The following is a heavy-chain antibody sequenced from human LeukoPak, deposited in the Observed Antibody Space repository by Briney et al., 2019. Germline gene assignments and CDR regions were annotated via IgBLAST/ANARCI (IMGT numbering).Heavy chain of an antibody. Sequence: QPGGSLRLSCTASGFSFSGYWMTWVRQTPGKGLEWVANINQDGSKKSYVDSVRGRFTISRDSAKNSLYLQMNSLRVEDTAVYYCARDSGYCSGGSCYSSYDRRDLDYWGQGTLVTVSS. CDR3: ARDSGYCSGGSCYSSYDRRDLDY. D-gene: IGHD2-15*01. V-gene: IGHV3-7*01. J-gene: IGHJ4*02. CDR1: GFSFSGYW. CDR2: INQDGSKK.